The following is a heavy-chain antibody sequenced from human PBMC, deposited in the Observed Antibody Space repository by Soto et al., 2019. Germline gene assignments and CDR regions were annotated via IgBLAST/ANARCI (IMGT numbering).Heavy chain of an antibody. CDR1: GGSISSSSYY. D-gene: IGHD4-4*01. CDR3: ARHLTSGCNRFDAFDI. V-gene: IGHV4-39*01. CDR2: IYYSGST. J-gene: IGHJ3*02. Sequence: QLQLQESGPGLVKPSETLSLTCTVSGGSISSSSYYWGWIRQPPGKGREWIGSIYYSGSTYDNPSLKSRVTIAVDTSKNHFSLKLSSVTAADTAVYYCARHLTSGCNRFDAFDIWGQGTMVTVSS.